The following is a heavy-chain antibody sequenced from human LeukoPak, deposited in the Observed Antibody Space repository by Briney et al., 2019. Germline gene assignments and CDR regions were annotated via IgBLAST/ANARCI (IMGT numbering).Heavy chain of an antibody. CDR1: GGSISSSSYY. Sequence: SETLSLTCTVSGGSISSSSYYWGWIRQPPGKGLEWIGSIYYSGSTNYNPSLKSRVTISVDTSKNQFSLKLSSVTAADTAVYYCARVRGYSYGYDYWGQGTLVTVSS. CDR3: ARVRGYSYGYDY. D-gene: IGHD5-18*01. V-gene: IGHV4-39*07. CDR2: IYYSGST. J-gene: IGHJ4*02.